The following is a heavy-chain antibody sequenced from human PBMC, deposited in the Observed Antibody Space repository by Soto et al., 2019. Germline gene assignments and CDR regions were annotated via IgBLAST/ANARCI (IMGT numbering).Heavy chain of an antibody. V-gene: IGHV3-74*01. CDR2: INGDGSST. CDR3: ARRNFYDKSGYYYFDS. Sequence: EVQLVESGGGLVQPGGSLRLSCAASGFTFSIYWMHWVRQAPGKGLVWVSRINGDGSSTSYGDSVKGRFTISRDNAKNSLYLQMNSLRDEDTAVYYCARRNFYDKSGYYYFDSWGQGTLVTVSS. D-gene: IGHD3-22*01. J-gene: IGHJ4*02. CDR1: GFTFSIYW.